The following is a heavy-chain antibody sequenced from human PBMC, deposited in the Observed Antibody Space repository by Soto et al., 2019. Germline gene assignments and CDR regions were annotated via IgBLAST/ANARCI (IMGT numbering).Heavy chain of an antibody. CDR2: ISAYNGNT. V-gene: IGHV1-18*01. Sequence: QVQLVQSGAEVKKPGASVKVSCKASGYTFTSYGISWVRQAPGQGLEWMGWISAYNGNTNYAQKLQGRVPMTTDTSTSTAYMELRSLRSDDTAVYYCARLPLTIFGVVISSGFDYWGQGTLVTVSS. CDR3: ARLPLTIFGVVISSGFDY. CDR1: GYTFTSYG. D-gene: IGHD3-3*01. J-gene: IGHJ4*02.